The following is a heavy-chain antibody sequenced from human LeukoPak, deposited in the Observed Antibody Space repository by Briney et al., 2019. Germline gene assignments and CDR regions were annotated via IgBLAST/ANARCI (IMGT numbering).Heavy chain of an antibody. CDR1: GFTFSYYA. CDR3: AKDARRESVLRYFDWRKQNNWFDP. J-gene: IGHJ5*02. CDR2: ISTRSTYI. Sequence: KPGGSLRLSCAASGFTFSYYAMNWVRQAPGKGLEWVSSISTRSTYIYYADSLKGRFTISRDNSKNTLYLQMNSLRAEDTAVYYCAKDARRESVLRYFDWRKQNNWFDPWGQGTLVTVSS. D-gene: IGHD3-9*01. V-gene: IGHV3-21*04.